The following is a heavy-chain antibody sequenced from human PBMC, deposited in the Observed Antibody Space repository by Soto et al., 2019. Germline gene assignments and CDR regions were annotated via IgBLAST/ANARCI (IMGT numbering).Heavy chain of an antibody. V-gene: IGHV4-59*01. CDR1: GGSISSYY. CDR3: ARAGHGDNGVCYGYYFAY. CDR2: IYYSGST. J-gene: IGHJ4*02. Sequence: SETLSLTCNVSGGSISSYYLSWIRQPAGKGLEWIGYIYYSGSTNYNPSLKSRVTISVDTSKNQFSLKLRAVTAGDTAVYYCARAGHGDNGVCYGYYFAYWGQGTLVTVSS. D-gene: IGHD2-8*01.